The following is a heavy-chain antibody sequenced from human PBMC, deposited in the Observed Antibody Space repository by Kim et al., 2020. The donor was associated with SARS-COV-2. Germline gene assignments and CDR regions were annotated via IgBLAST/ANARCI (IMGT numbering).Heavy chain of an antibody. D-gene: IGHD1-7*01. Sequence: GGSLRLSCAASGFTFSSYSMIWVRQAPGKGLDWVSSISLSSSDIYYADSVKGRFTISRDNAKNSLYLQMNSLRAEDTAVYYCAREDNTGTAIQYWGQGTLVTVSS. CDR3: AREDNTGTAIQY. J-gene: IGHJ4*02. CDR2: ISLSSSDI. V-gene: IGHV3-21*01. CDR1: GFTFSSYS.